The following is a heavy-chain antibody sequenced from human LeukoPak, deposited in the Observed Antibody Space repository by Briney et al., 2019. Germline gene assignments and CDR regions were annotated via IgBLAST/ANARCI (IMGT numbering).Heavy chain of an antibody. J-gene: IGHJ3*02. CDR3: ARGGGVDAFDI. CDR2: IYYSGST. CDR1: GGSIRSY. V-gene: IGHV4-59*01. Sequence: SETLSLTCIVSGGSIRSYWSWIRQPPGKGLEWIGYIYYSGSTNYNPSLKSRVTISVATSTNQFSLKLTSVTAADTAVYYCARGGGVDAFDIWGQGTMVSVSS. D-gene: IGHD3-16*01.